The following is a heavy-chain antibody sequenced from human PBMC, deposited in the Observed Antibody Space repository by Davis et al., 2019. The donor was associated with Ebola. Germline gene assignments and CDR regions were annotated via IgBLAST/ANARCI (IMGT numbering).Heavy chain of an antibody. D-gene: IGHD4-17*01. CDR3: AVNDYGDYVGWYYGMDV. CDR1: GGSFSDYY. Sequence: SETLSLTCAVYGGSFSDYYWNWIRQPPGKGLEWIGEINHSGSTNYNPSLKSRVTISVDTSKNQFSLKLSSVTAADTAVYYCAVNDYGDYVGWYYGMDVWGQGTTVTVSS. J-gene: IGHJ6*02. CDR2: INHSGST. V-gene: IGHV4-34*01.